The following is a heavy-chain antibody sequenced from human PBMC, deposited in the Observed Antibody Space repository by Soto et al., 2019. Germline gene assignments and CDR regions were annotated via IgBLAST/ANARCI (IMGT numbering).Heavy chain of an antibody. CDR1: GGSISSSSYY. V-gene: IGHV4-39*01. CDR2: IYYSGST. D-gene: IGHD3-22*01. CDR3: ARPVSDNSGSRPG. J-gene: IGHJ4*02. Sequence: QLQLQESGPGLVKPSETLSLTCTVSGGSISSSSYYWGWIRQPPGKGLEWIGSIYYSGSTYYNPSLKSRVTISVVTSKTQFSLKLTSVTAADCSSPYCARPVSDNSGSRPGWGQGTLVTVSS.